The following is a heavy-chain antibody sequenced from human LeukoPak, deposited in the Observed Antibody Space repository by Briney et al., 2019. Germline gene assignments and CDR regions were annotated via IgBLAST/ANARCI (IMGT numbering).Heavy chain of an antibody. J-gene: IGHJ4*02. Sequence: GGSLRLSCAASGFTFSSYAMHWVRQAPGKGLEWVAVISYDGSNKYYADSVKGRFTISRDNSKNTLYLQMNSLRAEDTAVYYCAREVDTARGWGYWGQGTLVTVSS. V-gene: IGHV3-30-3*01. CDR1: GFTFSSYA. CDR2: ISYDGSNK. CDR3: AREVDTARGWGY. D-gene: IGHD5-18*01.